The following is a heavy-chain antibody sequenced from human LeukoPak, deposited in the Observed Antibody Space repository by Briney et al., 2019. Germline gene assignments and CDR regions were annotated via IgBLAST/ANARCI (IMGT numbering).Heavy chain of an antibody. CDR3: ASGDSGYDLNLCYRY. Sequence: GGSLRLSCAASGFTVSSNYMSWVRQAPGKGLEWVSVIYSGGSTYYADSVKGRFTISRDNSKNTLYLQMNSLRAEDTAVYYCASGDSGYDLNLCYRYWGQGTLVTVSS. D-gene: IGHD5-12*01. CDR1: GFTVSSNY. CDR2: IYSGGST. J-gene: IGHJ4*02. V-gene: IGHV3-66*02.